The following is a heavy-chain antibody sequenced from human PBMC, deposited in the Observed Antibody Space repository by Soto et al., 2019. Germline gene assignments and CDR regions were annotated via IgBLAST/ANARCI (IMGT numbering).Heavy chain of an antibody. CDR1: GGSFSGYY. Sequence: QVQLQQWGAGLLKPSETLSLTCAVYGGSFSGYYWSWIRQPPGKGLEWIGEINHSGSTNYNPSLKSRVTITVDTSKNQFSLKLSSVTAADTAVYYCARVSLSGGSVDYWGQGTLVTVSS. V-gene: IGHV4-34*01. CDR2: INHSGST. J-gene: IGHJ4*02. CDR3: ARVSLSGGSVDY. D-gene: IGHD3-16*01.